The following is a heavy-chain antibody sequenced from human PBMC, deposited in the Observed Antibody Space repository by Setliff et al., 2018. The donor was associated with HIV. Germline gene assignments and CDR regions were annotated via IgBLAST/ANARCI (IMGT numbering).Heavy chain of an antibody. CDR2: ISGGGGGT. V-gene: IGHV3-23*01. J-gene: IGHJ4*02. D-gene: IGHD3-22*01. CDR1: GVSFNNYA. CDR3: AKGSGFYDY. Sequence: PGGSLRLSCAASGVSFNNYAMSWVRQAPGKGLEWVSAISGGGGGTNYADSVRGRFTISRDNSKNTLDLQMNSLRVDDTAVYYCAKGSGFYDYWGQGTLVTVSS.